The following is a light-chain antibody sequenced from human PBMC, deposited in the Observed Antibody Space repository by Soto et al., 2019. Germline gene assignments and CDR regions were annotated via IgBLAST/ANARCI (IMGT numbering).Light chain of an antibody. Sequence: EIVLTQSPGTLSLSPGERATLSCRASQSVSTSYLAWYQQKPGQAPRLLIYGASSRATGIPDRFSGSGSGADSTLTISRLEPEDFAVYYSQQYGSVPLTFGGGTKVEIK. V-gene: IGKV3-20*01. J-gene: IGKJ4*01. CDR2: GAS. CDR1: QSVSTSY. CDR3: QQYGSVPLT.